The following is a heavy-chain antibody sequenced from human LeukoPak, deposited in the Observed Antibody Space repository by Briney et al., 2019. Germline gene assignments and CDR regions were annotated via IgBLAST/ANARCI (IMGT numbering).Heavy chain of an antibody. CDR3: AGGSYYGSGSYYSADY. J-gene: IGHJ4*02. CDR1: GGSISSGDYY. CDR2: IYYSGST. D-gene: IGHD3-10*01. V-gene: IGHV4-30-4*01. Sequence: SQTLSLTCTVSGGSISSGDYYWSWIRQPPGKGLEWIGYIYYSGSTYYNPSLKSRVTISVDTSKNQFSPKLSSVTAADTAVYYCAGGSYYGSGSYYSADYWGQGTLVTVSS.